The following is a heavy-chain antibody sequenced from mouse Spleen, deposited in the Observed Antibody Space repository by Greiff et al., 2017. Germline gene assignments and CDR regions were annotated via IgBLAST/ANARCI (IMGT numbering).Heavy chain of an antibody. D-gene: IGHD2-14*01. V-gene: IGHV5-9*04. CDR2: ISSGGGNT. Sequence: EVQLVESGGGLVKPGGSLKLSCAASGFTFSSYTMSWVRQTPAKRLEWVATISSGGGNTYYPDSVKGRFTISRDNARNTLYLQMSSLRSEDTAMYYCARSYRYGAMDYWGQGTSVTVSS. J-gene: IGHJ4*01. CDR3: ARSYRYGAMDY. CDR1: GFTFSSYT.